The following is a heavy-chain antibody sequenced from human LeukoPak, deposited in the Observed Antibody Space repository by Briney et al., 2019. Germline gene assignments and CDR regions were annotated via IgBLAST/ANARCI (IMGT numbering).Heavy chain of an antibody. J-gene: IGHJ4*02. CDR1: GFTFSSYS. Sequence: GGSLRLSCAASGFTFSSYSMNWVRQAPGKGLEWVSSISSSSSYIYYGDSVKGRFTISRDNAKNSLYLQMNSLRAEDTAVYYCARGKHYGIDYWGQGTLVTVSS. D-gene: IGHD4-17*01. CDR2: ISSSSSYI. V-gene: IGHV3-21*01. CDR3: ARGKHYGIDY.